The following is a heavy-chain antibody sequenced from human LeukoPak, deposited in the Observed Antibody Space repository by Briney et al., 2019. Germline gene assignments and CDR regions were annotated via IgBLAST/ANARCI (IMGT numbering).Heavy chain of an antibody. CDR3: TRDSGTYNWFDP. D-gene: IGHD1-26*01. CDR2: IDKKDKGYATAT. J-gene: IGHJ5*02. CDR1: GFTFSGSA. V-gene: IGHV3-73*01. Sequence: GGSLRLSCAASGFTFSGSAIQWVRQSSGKGLEGVGQIDKKDKGYATATAYAASVKGRFTISRDDSINTAYLQMKSLKTEDTALYYCTRDSGTYNWFDPWGQGSLVSVCS.